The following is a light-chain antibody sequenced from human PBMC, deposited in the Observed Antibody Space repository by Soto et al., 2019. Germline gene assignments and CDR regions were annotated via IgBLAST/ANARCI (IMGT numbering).Light chain of an antibody. J-gene: IGKJ2*01. CDR3: QHYGSSPHT. Sequence: EMVLTQSPGTLSLSPGERATLSCSARQSGSSSYLAWYQHKPGQAPRLLIYGASSRATGIPDRFSGSWSGTYFTLTISRLELEDFEIYYCQHYGSSPHTFGQGTKLEMK. CDR2: GAS. CDR1: QSGSSSY. V-gene: IGKV3-20*01.